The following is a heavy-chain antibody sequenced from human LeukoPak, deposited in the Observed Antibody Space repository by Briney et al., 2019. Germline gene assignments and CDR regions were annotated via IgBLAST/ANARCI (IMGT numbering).Heavy chain of an antibody. CDR2: IIPILGIA. Sequence: SVKVSCKASGGTFSSYTISWVRQAPGQGLEWMGRIIPILGIANYAQKFQGRVTITADKSTSTACMELSSLRSEDTAVYYCAREDFGVVIHNWFDPWGREPWSPSPQ. CDR3: AREDFGVVIHNWFDP. CDR1: GGTFSSYT. J-gene: IGHJ5*02. D-gene: IGHD3-3*01. V-gene: IGHV1-69*04.